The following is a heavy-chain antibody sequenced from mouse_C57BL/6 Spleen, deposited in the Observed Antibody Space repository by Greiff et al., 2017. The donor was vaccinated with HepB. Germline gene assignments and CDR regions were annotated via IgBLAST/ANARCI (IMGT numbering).Heavy chain of an antibody. J-gene: IGHJ2*01. CDR2: INPHDSCT. CDR1: GYTFTSYW. D-gene: IGHD1-1*01. Sequence: QVQLQQSGAELVMPGASVKLSCKASGYTFTSYWMHWVKQSPGQGLEWIGDINPHDSCTNYKQQFKGKSTLTVDKSSSTAYMQLSSLTSEDSAVYYCARSYYGSLYDFDGWGPGTTLTDSS. V-gene: IGHV1-69*01. CDR3: ARSYYGSLYDFDG.